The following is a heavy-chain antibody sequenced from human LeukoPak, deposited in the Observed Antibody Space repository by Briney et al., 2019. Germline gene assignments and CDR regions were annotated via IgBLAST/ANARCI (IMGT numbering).Heavy chain of an antibody. J-gene: IGHJ4*02. CDR3: ARVFPHYNSSWYVLDY. D-gene: IGHD6-13*01. Sequence: SETLSLTCTVSGGSISSYYWSWIRQPPGKGLEWIGYIYYSGSTNYNPSLKSRVTISVDTSKNQFSLKLSSVTAADTAVYYCARVFPHYNSSWYVLDYWGQGTLVTVSS. V-gene: IGHV4-59*01. CDR1: GGSISSYY. CDR2: IYYSGST.